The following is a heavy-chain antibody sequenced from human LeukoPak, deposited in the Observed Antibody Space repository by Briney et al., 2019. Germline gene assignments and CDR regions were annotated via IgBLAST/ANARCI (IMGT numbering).Heavy chain of an antibody. Sequence: PGGSLRLSCAASGFTFSSYGMHWVRQAPGKGLEWVAVISYDGSNKYYADSVKGRFTISRDNSKNTPYLQMNSLRAEDTAVYYCAKVQRITMVRGVPDYYYGMDVWGQGTTVTVSS. CDR2: ISYDGSNK. V-gene: IGHV3-30*18. CDR3: AKVQRITMVRGVPDYYYGMDV. CDR1: GFTFSSYG. D-gene: IGHD3-10*01. J-gene: IGHJ6*02.